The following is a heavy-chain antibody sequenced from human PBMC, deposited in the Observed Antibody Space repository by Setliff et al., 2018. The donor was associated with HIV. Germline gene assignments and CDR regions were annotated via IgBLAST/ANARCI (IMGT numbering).Heavy chain of an antibody. CDR1: GFTFSSYS. CDR2: ISSNSSYI. J-gene: IGHJ6*03. D-gene: IGHD2-2*03. V-gene: IGHV3-21*01. CDR3: ARGGVAFGYCSSTSCPLWYYYYMDV. Sequence: PGGSLRLSCAASGFTFSSYSMNWVRQAPGKGLEWVSSISSNSSYIYYADSVKGRFTTSRDNAKNSLYLQMNSLRAEDTAVYYCARGGVAFGYCSSTSCPLWYYYYMDVWGKGTTVTVSS.